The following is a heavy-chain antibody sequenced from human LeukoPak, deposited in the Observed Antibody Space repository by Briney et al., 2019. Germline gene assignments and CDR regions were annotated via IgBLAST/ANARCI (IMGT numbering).Heavy chain of an antibody. D-gene: IGHD6-13*01. Sequence: PGGSLRLSCAASGFTFSGSAMHWVRQASGKGLEWVGRIRSKANSYATAYAASVKGRFTISRDDSKNKAYLQMNSLKTEDTAVYYCSRQKSAAGSFDYWGQGTLVTVS. J-gene: IGHJ4*02. V-gene: IGHV3-73*01. CDR2: IRSKANSYAT. CDR3: SRQKSAAGSFDY. CDR1: GFTFSGSA.